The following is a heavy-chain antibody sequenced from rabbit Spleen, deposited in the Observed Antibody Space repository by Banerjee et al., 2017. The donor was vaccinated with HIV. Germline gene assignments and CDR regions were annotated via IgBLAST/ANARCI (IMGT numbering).Heavy chain of an antibody. Sequence: QSLEESGGGLGQPEGSLTLTCTDSGFGLNNYYYMCCVRQAPGKGLEWIACIYGGDSGSTYYASWPKGRFTISKTSSTTVTLQMTSLTAADTATYFCAREVEIYGRYAGSGYPNYGMDLWGQGTLVTVS. V-gene: IGHV1S40*01. CDR3: AREVEIYGRYAGSGYPNYGMDL. D-gene: IGHD4-2*01. CDR2: IYGGDSGST. CDR1: GFGLNNYYY. J-gene: IGHJ6*01.